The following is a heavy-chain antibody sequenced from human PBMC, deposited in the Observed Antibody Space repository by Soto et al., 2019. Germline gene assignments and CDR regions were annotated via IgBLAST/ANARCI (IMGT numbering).Heavy chain of an antibody. J-gene: IGHJ4*02. CDR3: ARAPTLTTFGY. Sequence: GGSLRLSCAASGFAFSSYWMSWVRQAPGKGLEWVANIKQDGSEKYYMDSIKGRFTISRDNARNSLYLQMNGLRAEDTAIYYCARAPTLTTFGYWGQGTLVTVSS. V-gene: IGHV3-7*05. D-gene: IGHD4-17*01. CDR1: GFAFSSYW. CDR2: IKQDGSEK.